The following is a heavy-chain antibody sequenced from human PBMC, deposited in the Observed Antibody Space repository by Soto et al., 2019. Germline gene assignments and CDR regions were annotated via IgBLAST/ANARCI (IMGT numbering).Heavy chain of an antibody. J-gene: IGHJ5*02. CDR3: AHRHEIRYYDFWSGYYHGGDWFDP. D-gene: IGHD3-3*01. Sequence: QITLKESGPTLVKPTQTLTLTCTFSGFSLSTSGVGVGWIRQPPGKALEWLALIYWNDDKRYSPSLKSRLTITKDTSKNQVVLTMTNIDPVDTATYCCAHRHEIRYYDFWSGYYHGGDWFDPWGQGTLVTVSS. CDR1: GFSLSTSGVG. V-gene: IGHV2-5*01. CDR2: IYWNDDK.